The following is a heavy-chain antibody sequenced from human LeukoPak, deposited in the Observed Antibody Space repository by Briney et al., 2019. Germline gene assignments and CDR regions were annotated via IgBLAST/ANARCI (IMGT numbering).Heavy chain of an antibody. CDR3: AKMNVLTGYYTPNFDF. CDR1: GFTFSSYG. CDR2: IWYDGSNK. J-gene: IGHJ4*02. V-gene: IGHV3-33*06. D-gene: IGHD3-9*01. Sequence: GGSLRLSCAASGFTFSSYGMHWVRQAPGKGLEWVSLIWYDGSNKYYADSVKGRFTISRDNSKNTLYLQMSSLSAEDTAVYYCAKMNVLTGYYTPNFDFWGQGTLVTVSS.